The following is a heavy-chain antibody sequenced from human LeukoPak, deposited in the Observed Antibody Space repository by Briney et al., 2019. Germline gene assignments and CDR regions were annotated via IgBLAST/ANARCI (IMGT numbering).Heavy chain of an antibody. Sequence: ASVTVSCKASGYTFSRYGINWVRQAPRQGLEWMGWISVYNGNTDYSQRLQGRITMTADTATSTAFMESTSLRSDDTAVYFCARESTSWSFEYWGQGTLVTVS. V-gene: IGHV1-18*01. D-gene: IGHD6-13*01. CDR2: ISVYNGNT. CDR3: ARESTSWSFEY. CDR1: GYTFSRYG. J-gene: IGHJ4*02.